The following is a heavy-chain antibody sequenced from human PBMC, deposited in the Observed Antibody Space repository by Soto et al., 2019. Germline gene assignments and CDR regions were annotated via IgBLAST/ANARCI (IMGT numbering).Heavy chain of an antibody. CDR3: ARFPSRHWVDY. CDR2: LYYNVGT. J-gene: IGHJ4*02. CDR1: GSSISSSGYY. Sequence: QVQESGPGLVKPSETLSLTCTVSGSSISSSGYYWGWIRQPPGRGLEWIGRLYYNVGTYYNPSHKSRGPIAAGTSSNQFSLMVSSVTAADTAIYSCARFPSRHWVDYWGQRTLVTVSS. V-gene: IGHV4-39*01. D-gene: IGHD3-16*01.